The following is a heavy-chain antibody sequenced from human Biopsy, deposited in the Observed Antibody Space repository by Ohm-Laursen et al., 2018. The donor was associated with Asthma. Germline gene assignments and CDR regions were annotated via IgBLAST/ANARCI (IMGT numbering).Heavy chain of an antibody. CDR2: IHYSGST. CDR1: GVSIRSYY. J-gene: IGHJ4*02. Sequence: GTLSLTCTVSGVSIRSYYWTWIRQPPGKGQEWIGNIHYSGSTYSNPSLKSRVTISVDTSKKQISLRLSSVIAADTAVYYCAGFCSGGNCPDHWGQGTLVTVSS. D-gene: IGHD2-15*01. V-gene: IGHV4-59*01. CDR3: AGFCSGGNCPDH.